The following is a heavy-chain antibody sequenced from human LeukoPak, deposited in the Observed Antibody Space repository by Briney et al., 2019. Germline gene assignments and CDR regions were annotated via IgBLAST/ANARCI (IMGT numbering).Heavy chain of an antibody. D-gene: IGHD1-26*01. CDR3: AREVGATYYYYGMDV. CDR1: GFTFSSYS. CDR2: ISSSSSYI. Sequence: GGSLRLSCAASGFTFSSYSMNWVRQAPGKGLEWVSSISSSSSYIYYADSVKGRFTIPRDNAKNSLYLQMNSLRAEDTAVYYCAREVGATYYYYGMDVWGQGTTVTVSS. J-gene: IGHJ6*02. V-gene: IGHV3-21*01.